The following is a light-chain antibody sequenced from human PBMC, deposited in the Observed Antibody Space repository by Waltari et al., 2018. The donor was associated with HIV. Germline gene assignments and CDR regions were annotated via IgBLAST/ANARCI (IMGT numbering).Light chain of an antibody. CDR1: NIRSKR. CDR2: DDD. V-gene: IGLV3-21*01. J-gene: IGLJ2*01. Sequence: SYVLTQSPSVSVAPGQTAIITCGGNNIRSKRVHWYQQRPGQAPVLIIFDDDDRPSGIPERFSGSNSGDTATLSISRVEAGDEADYFCQVWDIITDEVIFGGGTKMTVL. CDR3: QVWDIITDEVI.